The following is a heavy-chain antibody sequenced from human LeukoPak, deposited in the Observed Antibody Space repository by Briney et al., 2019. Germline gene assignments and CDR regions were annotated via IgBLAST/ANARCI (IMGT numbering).Heavy chain of an antibody. Sequence: PGGSLRLSCAASGFIFTDYYMSWVGQAPGKGLEWVSFIDSGSTSTKYADSVKGRFSISRDNAKNTLYLHMNSLRAEDTAVYYCARGRLSSGWYDDWGQGTLVTVSS. J-gene: IGHJ4*02. CDR2: IDSGSTST. CDR1: GFIFTDYY. CDR3: ARGRLSSGWYDD. V-gene: IGHV3-11*06. D-gene: IGHD6-19*01.